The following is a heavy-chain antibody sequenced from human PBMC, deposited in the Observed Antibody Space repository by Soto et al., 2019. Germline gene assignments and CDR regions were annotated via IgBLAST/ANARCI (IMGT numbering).Heavy chain of an antibody. V-gene: IGHV3-72*01. Sequence: GGSLRLSCAASGFTFSDHFMDWVRQAPGKGLEWVGRIRSKANNYITEYAASVIGRFTISRDDSKNSLYLQMNSLKIEDTAVYFCARDSSSCRGGYCHFDNSAQGTLVTVSS. D-gene: IGHD2-21*02. CDR2: IRSKANNYIT. CDR3: ARDSSSCRGGYCHFDN. CDR1: GFTFSDHF. J-gene: IGHJ4*02.